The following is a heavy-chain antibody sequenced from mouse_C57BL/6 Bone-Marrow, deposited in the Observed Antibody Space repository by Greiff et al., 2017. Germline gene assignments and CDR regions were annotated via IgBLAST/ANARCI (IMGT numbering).Heavy chain of an antibody. CDR1: GYTFTSYW. Sequence: VQLQQPGAELVKPGASVKLSCKASGYTFTSYWMQWVKQRPGQGLEWIGEIDPSDSYTNYNQKVKGKATLTVDTSSRTAYMQLSSLTSEDSAVYYCARGFDYWGQGTTLTVSS. CDR2: IDPSDSYT. CDR3: ARGFDY. J-gene: IGHJ2*01. V-gene: IGHV1-50*01.